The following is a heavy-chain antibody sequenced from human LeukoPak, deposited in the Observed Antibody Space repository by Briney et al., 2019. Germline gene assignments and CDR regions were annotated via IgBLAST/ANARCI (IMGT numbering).Heavy chain of an antibody. CDR3: AKNPRYFDWLLLPADFDY. CDR1: GFTFSSYA. D-gene: IGHD3-9*01. J-gene: IGHJ4*02. V-gene: IGHV3-23*01. Sequence: GGSLRLSCAASGFTFSSYAMSWVRQAPGKGLERVSAISGSGGSTYYADSVKGRFTISRDNSKNTLYLQMNSLRAEDTAVYYCAKNPRYFDWLLLPADFDYWGQGTLVTVSS. CDR2: ISGSGGST.